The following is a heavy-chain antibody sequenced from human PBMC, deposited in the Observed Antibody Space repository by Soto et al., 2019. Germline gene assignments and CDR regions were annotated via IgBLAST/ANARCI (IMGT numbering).Heavy chain of an antibody. J-gene: IGHJ4*02. Sequence: QVQLQESGPGLVKPSETLSLTCTVSDGSVNSGNYYWSWIRQPPGKGLEWIGHIYYIGTTNYNPSLKSRVTISIDTSKNQFSLKVTSVTAADTAMYFCAREEKQLSRYGGDFDYWGQEILVTVSS. CDR2: IYYIGTT. V-gene: IGHV4-61*01. D-gene: IGHD3-16*01. CDR1: DGSVNSGNYY. CDR3: AREEKQLSRYGGDFDY.